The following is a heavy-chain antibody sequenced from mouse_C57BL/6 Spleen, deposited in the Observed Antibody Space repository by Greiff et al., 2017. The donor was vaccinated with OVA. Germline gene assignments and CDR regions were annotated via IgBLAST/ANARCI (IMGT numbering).Heavy chain of an antibody. D-gene: IGHD2-1*01. V-gene: IGHV7-3*01. J-gene: IGHJ2*01. CDR1: GFTFTDYY. Sequence: EVKLVESGGGLVQPGGSLSLSCAASGFTFTDYYMSWVRQPPGKALEWLGFIRNKANGYTTEYSASVKGRFTISRDNSQSILYLQMNALRAEDSATYYCERYTLLGLFDYWGQGTTLTVAS. CDR2: IRNKANGYTT. CDR3: ERYTLLGLFDY.